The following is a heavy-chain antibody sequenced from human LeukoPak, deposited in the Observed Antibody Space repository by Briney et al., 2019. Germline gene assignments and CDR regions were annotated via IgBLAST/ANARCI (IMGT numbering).Heavy chain of an antibody. J-gene: IGHJ6*02. CDR3: AIGMVRGVIYYYYGMDV. Sequence: SVKVSCKASGYTFTSYYMHWVRQAPGQGLEWMGRIIPILGIANYAQKFQGRVTITADKSTSTAYMELSSLRSEDTAVYYCAIGMVRGVIYYYYGMDVWGQGTTVTVSS. CDR2: IIPILGIA. D-gene: IGHD3-10*01. V-gene: IGHV1-69*04. CDR1: GYTFTSYY.